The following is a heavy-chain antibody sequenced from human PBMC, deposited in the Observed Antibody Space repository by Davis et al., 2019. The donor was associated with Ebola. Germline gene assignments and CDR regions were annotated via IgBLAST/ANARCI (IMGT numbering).Heavy chain of an antibody. CDR2: ISSSSTYI. CDR3: ARDPKQWLARGAFDI. CDR1: GFTFSSYS. D-gene: IGHD6-19*01. J-gene: IGHJ3*02. V-gene: IGHV3-21*01. Sequence: GESLKISCAASGFTFSSYSMNCVRQAPGKGLEWVSSISSSSTYIYYPDSVKGRFTISRDNAKNSLYLQMNSLRAEDTAVYYCARDPKQWLARGAFDIWGQGTMVTVSS.